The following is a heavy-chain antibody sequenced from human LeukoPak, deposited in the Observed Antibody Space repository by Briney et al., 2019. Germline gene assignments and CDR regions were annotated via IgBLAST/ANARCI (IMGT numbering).Heavy chain of an antibody. CDR2: IYYSGST. V-gene: IGHV4-59*01. CDR3: ARDSKKTGFFDY. J-gene: IGHJ4*02. D-gene: IGHD7-27*01. Sequence: PSETLSLTCTVSGGSISSYYWSWIRRPPGKGLEWIGYIYYSGSTNYNPSLESRVTISVDTSKNQFSLKLSSVTAADTAVYYCARDSKKTGFFDYWGQGTLVTVSS. CDR1: GGSISSYY.